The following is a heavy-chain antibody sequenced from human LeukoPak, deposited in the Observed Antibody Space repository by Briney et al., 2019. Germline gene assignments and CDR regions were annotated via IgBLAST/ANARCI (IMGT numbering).Heavy chain of an antibody. V-gene: IGHV4-4*02. J-gene: IGHJ5*02. CDR1: GASISGTDW. CDR3: ARGLPRHLGGLNWFDP. D-gene: IGHD4-11*01. CDR2: IYHTGST. Sequence: PSETLSLTCAVSGASISGTDWWSWVRQPPGKGLEWIGEIYHTGSTNYNPSLESRVTISVDKSKSHFSLKVTSVTAADTAIYYCARGLPRHLGGLNWFDPWGQGTLVTVSS.